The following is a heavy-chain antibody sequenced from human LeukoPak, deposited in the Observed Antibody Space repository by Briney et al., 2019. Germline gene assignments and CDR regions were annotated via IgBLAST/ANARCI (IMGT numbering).Heavy chain of an antibody. J-gene: IGHJ4*02. CDR1: GFTFSSYI. D-gene: IGHD5-24*01. Sequence: GGSLRLSCAASGFTFSSYIMNWVRQAPGKGLEWVSYISSRGGTIYYADSVKGRFTISRDNAKNSLYLQMNSLRAEDTAVYYGARQGWLQLNFLDYWGQGALVTVSS. V-gene: IGHV3-48*01. CDR2: ISSRGGTI. CDR3: ARQGWLQLNFLDY.